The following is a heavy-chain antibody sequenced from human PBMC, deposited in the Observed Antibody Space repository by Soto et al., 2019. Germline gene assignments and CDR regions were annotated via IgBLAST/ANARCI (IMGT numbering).Heavy chain of an antibody. CDR3: ARDYDSSGNYYYYGMDV. J-gene: IGHJ6*02. D-gene: IGHD3-22*01. CDR2: IIPIFGTA. V-gene: IGHV1-69*13. CDR1: GGTFSSYA. Sequence: GASVKVSCKASGGTFSSYAISWVRQAPGQGLEWMGGIIPIFGTANYAQKFQGRVTITADESTSTAYMELSSLRSEDTAVYYCARDYDSSGNYYYYGMDVWGQGTLVTVSS.